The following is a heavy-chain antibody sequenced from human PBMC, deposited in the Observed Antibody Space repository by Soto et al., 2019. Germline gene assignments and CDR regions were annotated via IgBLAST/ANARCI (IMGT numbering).Heavy chain of an antibody. Sequence: GGSLRLSCAASGFTVSSNYMSWVRQAPGKGLECVSVIYSGGSTYYADSVKGRFTISRDNSKNTLYLQMNSLRAEDTAVYYCARDRAGYSAGGAYGMDVWGQGTTVTVSS. V-gene: IGHV3-53*01. CDR1: GFTVSSNY. J-gene: IGHJ6*02. CDR2: IYSGGST. D-gene: IGHD5-18*01. CDR3: ARDRAGYSAGGAYGMDV.